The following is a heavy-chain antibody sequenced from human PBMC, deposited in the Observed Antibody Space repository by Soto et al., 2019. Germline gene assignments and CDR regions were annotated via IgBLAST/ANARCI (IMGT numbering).Heavy chain of an antibody. CDR3: ARGDLPRGYAYPPGYNF. J-gene: IGHJ4*02. CDR1: GGTFSSYS. Sequence: QVQLVQSGAEVQKPGSSVKVSCKASGGTFSSYSFNWVRQAPGQGLEWMGGIIPTYDSGNYAQKFQGRVTITADESTTTVYMELTRLRSDDTAVYYCARGDLPRGYAYPPGYNFWGQGTLVTVSS. D-gene: IGHD3-9*01. V-gene: IGHV1-69*12. CDR2: IIPTYDSG.